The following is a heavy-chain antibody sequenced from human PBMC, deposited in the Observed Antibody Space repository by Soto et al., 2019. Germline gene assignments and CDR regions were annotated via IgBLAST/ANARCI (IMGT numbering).Heavy chain of an antibody. CDR3: ARVGGFGATTIDY. D-gene: IGHD3-10*01. Sequence: QVQLQESGPGLVKPSQTLSLTCTVSGGSISSGDYYWSWIRQPPGKVLEWIGYIYYSGRTYYNPSLKSRVTLSVDTSKNQFSLKLSSVTAADTAVYYFARVGGFGATTIDYWGQGTLVTVSS. CDR1: GGSISSGDYY. V-gene: IGHV4-30-4*01. CDR2: IYYSGRT. J-gene: IGHJ4*02.